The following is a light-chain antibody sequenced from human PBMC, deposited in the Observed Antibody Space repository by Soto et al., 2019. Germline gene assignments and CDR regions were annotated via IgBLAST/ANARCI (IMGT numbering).Light chain of an antibody. CDR1: RHDVGGYNY. Sequence: QSVLTQPASVSGSPGQSITISCTGTRHDVGGYNYVSWYQQYPGKSPKLLIYEVTHRPSGVSNRFSGSKSGNTASLTISGLQAEDEADYYCSSYTINNTLPFVFGTGTKVTVL. CDR3: SSYTINNTLPFV. J-gene: IGLJ1*01. CDR2: EVT. V-gene: IGLV2-14*01.